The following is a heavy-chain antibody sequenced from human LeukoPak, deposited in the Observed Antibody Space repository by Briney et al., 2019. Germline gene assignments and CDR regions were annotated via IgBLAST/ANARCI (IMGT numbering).Heavy chain of an antibody. J-gene: IGHJ3*02. CDR3: AREHYDILTGLDAFDI. Sequence: PSETLSLTCTVSGGSISSYYWSWIRQPPGKGLEGIGYIYYSGSTNYNPSLKSRVTISVDTSKKQFSLKLSSVTAADTAVYYCAREHYDILTGLDAFDIWGQGTMVTVSS. V-gene: IGHV4-59*01. CDR2: IYYSGST. CDR1: GGSISSYY. D-gene: IGHD3-9*01.